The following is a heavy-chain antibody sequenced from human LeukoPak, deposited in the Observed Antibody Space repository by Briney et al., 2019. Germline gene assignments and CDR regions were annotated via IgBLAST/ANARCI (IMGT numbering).Heavy chain of an antibody. CDR2: INHSGST. Sequence: SETLSLTCAVYGGSFSGYYWSWIRQPPGKGLEWIGEINHSGSTNYNPSLKSRVTISVDTSKNQFSLKLSSVTAADTAVYYCARQAAATPPGDYWGQGTLVTVSS. V-gene: IGHV4-34*01. CDR3: ARQAAATPPGDY. J-gene: IGHJ4*02. CDR1: GGSFSGYY. D-gene: IGHD6-13*01.